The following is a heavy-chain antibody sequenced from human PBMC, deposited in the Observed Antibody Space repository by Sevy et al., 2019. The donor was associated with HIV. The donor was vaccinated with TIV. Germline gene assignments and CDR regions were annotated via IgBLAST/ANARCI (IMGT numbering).Heavy chain of an antibody. Sequence: GGSLRLSCAASGFPFSNFAMSWVRQAPGKGLEWVSTLIGGGSRTYYADSVTGRFIISRDNSRNTLYPQMNSLRAEDTAIYYCAKRRVQSGLSGGGANYGMDVCGRGTTVTVSS. CDR1: GFPFSNFA. CDR3: AKRRVQSGLSGGGANYGMDV. D-gene: IGHD2-8*02. J-gene: IGHJ6*02. V-gene: IGHV3-23*01. CDR2: LIGGGSRT.